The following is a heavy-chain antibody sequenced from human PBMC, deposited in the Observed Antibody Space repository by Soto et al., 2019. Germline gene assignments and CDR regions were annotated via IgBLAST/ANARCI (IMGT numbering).Heavy chain of an antibody. Sequence: SKPLSLTCTVSGGSISSGGYYWSWIRQHPGKGLEWIGYIYYSGSTYYNPSLKSRVTISVDTSKNQFSLKLTSVTAADTAGYYCARVRGGGPFDDWGQGTLVTVSS. V-gene: IGHV4-31*03. CDR3: ARVRGGGPFDD. CDR2: IYYSGST. D-gene: IGHD1-26*01. J-gene: IGHJ4*02. CDR1: GGSISSGGYY.